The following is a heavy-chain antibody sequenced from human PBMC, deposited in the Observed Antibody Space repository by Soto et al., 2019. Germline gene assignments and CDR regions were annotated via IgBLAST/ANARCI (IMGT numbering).Heavy chain of an antibody. CDR1: SFNFRNFE. Sequence: PXGSLRVTSYGASFNFRNFEMIWVRQAPGKGLEWVSSVSGSSSYIYYADSVKGRFTVSRDNANNLLFLQMNGLRPEDTAMYYCARDLRGHYGPWGQGTMVTVSS. D-gene: IGHD4-17*01. CDR3: ARDLRGHYGP. J-gene: IGHJ3*01. V-gene: IGHV3-21*06. CDR2: VSGSSSYI.